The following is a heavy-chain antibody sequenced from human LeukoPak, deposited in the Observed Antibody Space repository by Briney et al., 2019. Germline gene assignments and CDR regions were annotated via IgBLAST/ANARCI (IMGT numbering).Heavy chain of an antibody. V-gene: IGHV3-48*04. D-gene: IGHD6-13*01. Sequence: PGGSLRLSCAASGFTFSSYSMNWVRQAPGKGLEWVSYISSSSSTIYYADSVKGRFTISRDNAKNSLYLQMNSLRAEDTAVYYCVRTWGSGYSAPPGDWGQGSLVTVSS. CDR2: ISSSSSTI. CDR1: GFTFSSYS. J-gene: IGHJ4*02. CDR3: VRTWGSGYSAPPGD.